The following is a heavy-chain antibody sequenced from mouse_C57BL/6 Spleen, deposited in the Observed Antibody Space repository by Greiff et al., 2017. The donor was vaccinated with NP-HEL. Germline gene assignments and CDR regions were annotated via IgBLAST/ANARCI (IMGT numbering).Heavy chain of an antibody. J-gene: IGHJ3*01. V-gene: IGHV3-6*01. Sequence: EVKLMESGPGLVKPSQSLSLTCSVTGYSITSGYYWNWIRQFPGNKLEWMGYISYDGSNNYNPSLKNRISITRDTSKNQFFLKLNSVTTEDTATYYCARELDSSGYVWFAYWGQGTLVTVSA. D-gene: IGHD3-2*02. CDR2: ISYDGSN. CDR1: GYSITSGYY. CDR3: ARELDSSGYVWFAY.